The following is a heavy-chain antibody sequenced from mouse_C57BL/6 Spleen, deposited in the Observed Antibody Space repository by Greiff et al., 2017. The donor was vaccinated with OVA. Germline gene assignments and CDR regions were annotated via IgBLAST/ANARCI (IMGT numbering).Heavy chain of an antibody. V-gene: IGHV1-50*01. Sequence: QVQLQQPGAELVKPGASVKLSCKASGYTFTSYWMQWVKQRPGQGLEWIGEIDPSDSYTNYNQKFKGKATLTVDTSSSTAYMQLSSLTSEDSAVYYCARPTVVAPYAMDYWGQGTSVTVSS. J-gene: IGHJ4*01. CDR2: IDPSDSYT. CDR3: ARPTVVAPYAMDY. D-gene: IGHD1-1*01. CDR1: GYTFTSYW.